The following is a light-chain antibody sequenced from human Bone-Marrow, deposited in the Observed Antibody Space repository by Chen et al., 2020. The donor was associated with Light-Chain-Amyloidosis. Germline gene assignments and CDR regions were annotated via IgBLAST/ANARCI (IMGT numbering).Light chain of an antibody. CDR2: DAS. CDR3: QQRSNWPSIT. Sequence: EIVLTQSPATLSLSPGERATLSCRASQSVSSYLAWYQQKPGQAPRLLIYDASNRATGIPARFSGSGSGTDFTLTISSLEPEDVAVYYCQQRSNWPSITVGQGTRLEIK. CDR1: QSVSSY. J-gene: IGKJ5*01. V-gene: IGKV3-11*01.